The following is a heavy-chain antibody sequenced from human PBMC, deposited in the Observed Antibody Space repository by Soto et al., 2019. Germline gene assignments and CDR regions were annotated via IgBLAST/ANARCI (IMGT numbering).Heavy chain of an antibody. V-gene: IGHV3-7*01. J-gene: IGHJ4*02. D-gene: IGHD3-16*01. CDR2: LDQDGSER. Sequence: EVQLVESGGGLVQPGGSLRLSCAASGFTFSTYWMTWVRRPPGKGLEWVANLDQDGSERYYVDSVRGRFTISRDNAKNSLCLQINSLRAEDTAVYYCVCGGNFFVYWGQGTLVTVSP. CDR3: VCGGNFFVY. CDR1: GFTFSTYW.